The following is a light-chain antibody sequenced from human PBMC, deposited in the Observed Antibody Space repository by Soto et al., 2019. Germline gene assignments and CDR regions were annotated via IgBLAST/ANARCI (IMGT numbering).Light chain of an antibody. J-gene: IGLJ1*01. CDR3: CSYAGTGVDYYV. CDR2: EVS. V-gene: IGLV2-18*02. Sequence: QSALTQPPSVSGSPGQSVTISCTGTSSDVGSYNRVSWYQQPPGTAPKLMIYEVSNRPSGVPDRFSGSKSGNTASLTISGLQAEDEADYYCCSYAGTGVDYYVFGSGTKLTVL. CDR1: SSDVGSYNR.